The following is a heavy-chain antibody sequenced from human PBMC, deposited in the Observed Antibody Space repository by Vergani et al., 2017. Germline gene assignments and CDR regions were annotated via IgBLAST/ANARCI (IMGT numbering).Heavy chain of an antibody. CDR2: IYYCGST. D-gene: IGHD5-12*01. V-gene: IGHV4-34*11. J-gene: IGHJ6*03. CDR3: ARCGYDFYYYYCMDV. CDR1: GGSFSGYY. Sequence: QVQLQQWGAGLLKPSETLSLICSVYGGSFSGYYWSWIRPPPGKGLEWIGYIYYCGSTNYTPTLKSRVTITVDTSKTQSSLKLSSVTAADTAVYYCARCGYDFYYYYCMDVWGKGTTVTVSS.